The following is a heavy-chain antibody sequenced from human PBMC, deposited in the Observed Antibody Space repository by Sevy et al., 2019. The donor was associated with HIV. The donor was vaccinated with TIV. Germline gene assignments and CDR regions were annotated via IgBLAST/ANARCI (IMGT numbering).Heavy chain of an antibody. Sequence: GGSLRLSCAVSGFAVSDNCMSWVRQSPGKGLEWVSVIFSGGRTSYADSVKGRFTVSRDVSKNTLYLQMDNLRAEDTATYYCARDRVVHNDYIFVAYYYGMDVWGQGTTVTVSS. CDR2: IFSGGRT. V-gene: IGHV3-53*01. CDR1: GFAVSDNC. J-gene: IGHJ6*02. D-gene: IGHD4-4*01. CDR3: ARDRVVHNDYIFVAYYYGMDV.